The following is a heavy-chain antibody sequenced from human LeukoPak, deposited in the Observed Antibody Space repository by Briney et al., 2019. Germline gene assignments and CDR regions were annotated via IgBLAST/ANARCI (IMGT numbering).Heavy chain of an antibody. Sequence: PSETLSLTCAVYGGSFSGYYWSWIRQPPGKGLEWIGEINHSGSTNYNPSLKSRVTISVDTSKNQFSLKLSSVTAADTAVYYYARVCGIAASRVDYWGQGTLVTVSS. CDR2: INHSGST. J-gene: IGHJ4*02. CDR3: ARVCGIAASRVDY. V-gene: IGHV4-34*01. CDR1: GGSFSGYY. D-gene: IGHD6-25*01.